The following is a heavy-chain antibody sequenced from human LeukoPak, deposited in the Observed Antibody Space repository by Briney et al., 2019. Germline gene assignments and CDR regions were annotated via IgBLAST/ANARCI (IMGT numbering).Heavy chain of an antibody. J-gene: IGHJ4*02. CDR1: GFTFSSYE. CDR2: IGSSDSTT. Sequence: PGGSLRLSCVASGFTFSSYEMNWVRQAPGKGLEWLSYIGSSDSTTHYADSVKGRFTISRDNAKNSLYLQMNSLRAEDTAVYYCAKVGIRDIVVVPAAHIDYWGQGTLVTVSS. CDR3: AKVGIRDIVVVPAAHIDY. D-gene: IGHD2-2*01. V-gene: IGHV3-48*03.